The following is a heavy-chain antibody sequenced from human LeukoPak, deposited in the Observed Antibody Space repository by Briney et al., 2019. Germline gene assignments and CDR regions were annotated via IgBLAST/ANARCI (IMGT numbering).Heavy chain of an antibody. Sequence: EPGGSLRLSCAASGFTFSSYSMNWVRQAPGKGLEWVSYISSSSTIYYADSVKGRFTISRDNAKNSLYLQMNSLRAEDTAVYYCARGGYCTSTLCYSLNAFDLWGQGTRVTVSS. D-gene: IGHD2-2*01. CDR1: GFTFSSYS. J-gene: IGHJ3*01. V-gene: IGHV3-48*01. CDR3: ARGGYCTSTLCYSLNAFDL. CDR2: ISSSSTI.